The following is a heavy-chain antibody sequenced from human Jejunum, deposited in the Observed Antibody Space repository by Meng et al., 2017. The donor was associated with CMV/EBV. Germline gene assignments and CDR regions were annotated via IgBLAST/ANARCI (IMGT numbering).Heavy chain of an antibody. D-gene: IGHD2-15*01. J-gene: IGHJ4*02. V-gene: IGHV1-69*14. Sequence: QVQLVQSGAEVKKPGSSVKVSCKSSVNSFNNYALSWVRQAPGQGLEWMGGIIALFKTPNYAQKFLGRLTITADTSTGTTYMELTGLTSEDTAIYYCAREAAEEKWGQGTLVTVSS. CDR2: IIALFKTP. CDR1: VNSFNNYA. CDR3: AREAAEEK.